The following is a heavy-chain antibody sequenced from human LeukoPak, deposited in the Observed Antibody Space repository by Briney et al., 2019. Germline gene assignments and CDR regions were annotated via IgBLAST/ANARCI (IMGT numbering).Heavy chain of an antibody. CDR2: IDSSGGGT. J-gene: IGHJ4*02. CDR1: GFTFSICT. Sequence: GALRLSCAASGFTFSICTMGWVRQAPGKGLEWVSLIDSSGGGTYYADSVKGRFTISRDNSKNTLYLQMNSLRAEDTAVYYCAKDLLGWLASYWGQGTLVTVSS. V-gene: IGHV3-23*01. D-gene: IGHD6-19*01. CDR3: AKDLLGWLASY.